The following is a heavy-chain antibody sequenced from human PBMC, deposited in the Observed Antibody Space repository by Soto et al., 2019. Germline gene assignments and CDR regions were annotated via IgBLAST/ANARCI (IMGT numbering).Heavy chain of an antibody. D-gene: IGHD2-2*01. Sequence: GESLKISCKGSGYIFTNYWIGWVRQIPGKGLEWMGIIYPGDSDTRYSPSLQGQVTISADKSVSTAYLQWNSLKASDTAVYFCARLSGRAGVPPDYWGQGTLVTVSS. CDR3: ARLSGRAGVPPDY. V-gene: IGHV5-51*01. CDR2: IYPGDSDT. CDR1: GYIFTNYW. J-gene: IGHJ4*02.